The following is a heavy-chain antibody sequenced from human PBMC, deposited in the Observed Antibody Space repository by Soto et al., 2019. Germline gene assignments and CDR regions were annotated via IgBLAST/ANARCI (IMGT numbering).Heavy chain of an antibody. Sequence: GGSLRLSCAASGFTFSSYAMSWVRQAPGKGLEWVSAISGSGGSTYYAGSVKGRFTISRDNSKNTLYLQMNSLRAEDTAVYYCAKDVNSYYYDSSGWDAFDIWGQGTMVTVSS. D-gene: IGHD3-22*01. J-gene: IGHJ3*02. CDR2: ISGSGGST. V-gene: IGHV3-23*01. CDR3: AKDVNSYYYDSSGWDAFDI. CDR1: GFTFSSYA.